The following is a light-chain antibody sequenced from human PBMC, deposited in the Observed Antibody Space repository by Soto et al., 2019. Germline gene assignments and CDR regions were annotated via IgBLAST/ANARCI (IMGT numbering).Light chain of an antibody. V-gene: IGKV1-5*03. J-gene: IGKJ2*01. Sequence: DIQMTQSPSTLSASVGDRVTFTCRASQDIRSWLAWYQQKPGKAPKLLIYKASNLDGGVPSRFSGSGSGTEFTLPISCLQPDDFATYYCQEYNSYSYTFGQGTKLEIK. CDR2: KAS. CDR1: QDIRSW. CDR3: QEYNSYSYT.